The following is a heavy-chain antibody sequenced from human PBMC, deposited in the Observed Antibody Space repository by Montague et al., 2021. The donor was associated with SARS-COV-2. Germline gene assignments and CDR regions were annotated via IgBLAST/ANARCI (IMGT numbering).Heavy chain of an antibody. CDR2: IRWNSGSL. J-gene: IGHJ4*02. Sequence: SLRLSCAASGSPFDEHAMFWVRQAPGKGLEWASGIRWNSGSLGYADSLKGRFTVSRGNAKNSLYLQMNSLRPDDTALYYCAKGPRHDVASGLDHWGQGTLVTVSS. D-gene: IGHD6-6*01. CDR3: AKGPRHDVASGLDH. V-gene: IGHV3-9*01. CDR1: GSPFDEHA.